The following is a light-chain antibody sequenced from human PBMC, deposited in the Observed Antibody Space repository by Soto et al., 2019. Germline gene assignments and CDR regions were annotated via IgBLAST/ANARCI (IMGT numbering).Light chain of an antibody. CDR3: LLSYRGALV. V-gene: IGLV7-46*01. J-gene: IGLJ3*02. CDR1: TGAVTSGHY. Sequence: QTVVTQEPSLTVSPGGTVTLTCGSNTGAVTSGHYPYWFQQKPGQAPRTVIYDTSNKHSWTPARFSGSLLGGKAALTLSGAQPEDEAEYYCLLSYRGALVFGGGTKLTVL. CDR2: DTS.